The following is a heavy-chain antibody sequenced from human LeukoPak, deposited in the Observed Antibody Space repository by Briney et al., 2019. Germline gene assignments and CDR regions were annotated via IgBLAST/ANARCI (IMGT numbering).Heavy chain of an antibody. CDR3: ASGYRIISDAFDI. V-gene: IGHV4-39*07. Sequence: SETLSLTCTVSGGSISSSSYYWGWIRQPPGKGLEWIGSIYYSGSTYYNPSLKSRVTISVDTSKNQFSLKLSSVTAADTAVYYCASGYRIISDAFDIWGQGTMVTVSS. CDR2: IYYSGST. D-gene: IGHD5-12*01. J-gene: IGHJ3*02. CDR1: GGSISSSSYY.